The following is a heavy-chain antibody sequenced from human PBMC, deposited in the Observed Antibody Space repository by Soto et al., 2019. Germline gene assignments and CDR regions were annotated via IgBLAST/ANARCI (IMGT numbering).Heavy chain of an antibody. D-gene: IGHD6-19*01. CDR1: GGTFSSYA. Sequence: SVKVSCKASGGTFSSYAISWVRQAPGQGLEWMGGIIPIFGTANYAQKFQGRVTITADESTSTAYVELSSLRSADTAVYYCASDRSSGWDQGYGMDVWGQGTTVTVSS. CDR3: ASDRSSGWDQGYGMDV. J-gene: IGHJ6*02. CDR2: IIPIFGTA. V-gene: IGHV1-69*13.